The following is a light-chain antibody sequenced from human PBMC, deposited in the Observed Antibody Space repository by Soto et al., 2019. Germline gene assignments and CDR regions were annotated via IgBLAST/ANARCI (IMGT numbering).Light chain of an antibody. Sequence: DIQMTRSPSSLSASVGDRVTIICRASPTISNYLNWYQQKPGKAPKVLIYGATRLQSGVPSRFSGSGVGTDFTLTISSLQPEDFATYYCQQSYSSPFTFGPVTNVDVK. V-gene: IGKV1-39*01. J-gene: IGKJ3*01. CDR3: QQSYSSPFT. CDR2: GAT. CDR1: PTISNY.